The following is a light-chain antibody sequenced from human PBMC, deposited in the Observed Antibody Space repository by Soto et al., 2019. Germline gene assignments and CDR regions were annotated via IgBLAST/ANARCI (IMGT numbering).Light chain of an antibody. V-gene: IGKV1-39*01. CDR3: QQSYSTTWT. CDR1: QGISTY. CDR2: AAS. J-gene: IGKJ1*01. Sequence: DIQMTQSPASLSASVGDRVTITCRASQGISTYLNWYHQKPGKAPKLLIYAASSLQSGVPSRFSGSGSETDFTLTISSLQPEDFATYSCQQSYSTTWTFGQGGKVDI.